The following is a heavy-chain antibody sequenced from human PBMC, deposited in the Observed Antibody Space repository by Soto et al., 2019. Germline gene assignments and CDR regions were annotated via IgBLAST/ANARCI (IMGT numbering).Heavy chain of an antibody. V-gene: IGHV1-58*01. D-gene: IGHD6-13*01. CDR2: IVVGSGNT. Sequence: SVKVSCKASGFTFTSSAVQWVRQARGQRLEWIGWIVVGSGNTNYAQKFQERVTITRDMSTSTAYMELSSLRSEDTAVYYCAADTFVTSSWHYYYYYGMDVWGQGTTVTVSS. CDR1: GFTFTSSA. CDR3: AADTFVTSSWHYYYYYGMDV. J-gene: IGHJ6*02.